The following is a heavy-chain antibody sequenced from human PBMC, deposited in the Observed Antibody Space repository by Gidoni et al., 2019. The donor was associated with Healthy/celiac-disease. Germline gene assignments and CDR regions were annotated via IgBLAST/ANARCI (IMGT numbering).Heavy chain of an antibody. J-gene: IGHJ6*02. D-gene: IGHD2-21*01. Sequence: QVQLQQWGAGLLKPSETLSLTCAVYGGSFSGYYWSWIRQPPGKGLEWIGEINHSGSTNYNPSLKSRVTISVDTSKNQFSLKLSSVTAADTAVYYCARGWMCGGDCYHQRRYYYGMDVWGQGTTVTVSS. CDR2: INHSGST. CDR1: GGSFSGYY. V-gene: IGHV4-34*01. CDR3: ARGWMCGGDCYHQRRYYYGMDV.